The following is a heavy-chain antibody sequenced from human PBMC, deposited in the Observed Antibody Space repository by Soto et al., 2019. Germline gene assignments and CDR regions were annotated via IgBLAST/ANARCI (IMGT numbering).Heavy chain of an antibody. CDR3: AIAGRSGYYFGY. V-gene: IGHV3-30*14. J-gene: IGHJ4*02. CDR2: ISYDGSNK. D-gene: IGHD3-3*01. CDR1: GFTFSSYA. Sequence: QVQLVESGGGVVQPGRSLRLSCAASGFTFSSYAMHWVRQAPDKGLEWVEVISYDGSNKYYANSVTGRCTITRAKSMNKLYPEMNSLRAADTAVYYGAIAGRSGYYFGYCGQGTLVTVSA.